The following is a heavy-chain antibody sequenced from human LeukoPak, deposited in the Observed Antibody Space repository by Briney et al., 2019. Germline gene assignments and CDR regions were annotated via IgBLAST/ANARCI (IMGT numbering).Heavy chain of an antibody. CDR1: GYTFTSYC. Sequence: ALVKVSCKAFGYTFTSYCMHWVRQAPGQGLEWMGIINPSGGSTSYAQKFQGRVTMTRDMSTSTVYMELSSLRSEDTAVYYCARDNSGFALRYFDYWGQGTLVTVSS. V-gene: IGHV1-46*01. J-gene: IGHJ4*02. CDR3: ARDNSGFALRYFDY. CDR2: INPSGGST. D-gene: IGHD1-26*01.